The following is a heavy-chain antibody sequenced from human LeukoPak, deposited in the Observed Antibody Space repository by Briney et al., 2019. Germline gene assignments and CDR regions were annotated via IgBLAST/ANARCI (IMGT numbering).Heavy chain of an antibody. Sequence: GGSLRLSCAASGFTFSNYVIHWIRQAPGKGLEWVAVIWYDGSNKYYADSVKGRFTISRDNSKNTLYLQMNSLRAEDTAVYYCARDLYYHGSGTLLIDYWGQGALVTVSS. CDR2: IWYDGSNK. J-gene: IGHJ4*02. D-gene: IGHD3-10*01. CDR3: ARDLYYHGSGTLLIDY. CDR1: GFTFSNYV. V-gene: IGHV3-33*01.